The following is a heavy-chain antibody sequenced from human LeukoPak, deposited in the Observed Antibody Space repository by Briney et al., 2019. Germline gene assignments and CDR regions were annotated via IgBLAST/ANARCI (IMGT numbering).Heavy chain of an antibody. Sequence: SETLSLTCAVYGGSFSGYYWSWIRQPPGKGLEWIGEINHSGGTNYNPSLKSRVTISVDTSKNQFSLKLSSVTAADTAVYYCARANYDFWSGYYQHLYDYWGQGTLVTVSS. CDR1: GGSFSGYY. CDR2: INHSGGT. J-gene: IGHJ4*02. V-gene: IGHV4-34*01. D-gene: IGHD3-3*01. CDR3: ARANYDFWSGYYQHLYDY.